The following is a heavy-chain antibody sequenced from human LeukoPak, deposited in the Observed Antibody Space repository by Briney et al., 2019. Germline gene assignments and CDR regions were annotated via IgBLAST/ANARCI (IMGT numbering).Heavy chain of an antibody. D-gene: IGHD2-15*01. CDR1: GYTFTGCY. V-gene: IGHV1-2*06. Sequence: GASVKVSCKASGYTFTGCYMHWVRQAPGQGLEWMGRINPNSGGTNYAQKFQGRVTMTRDTSISTAYMELSRLRSDDTAVYYCARSRYCSGGSCQTPRWFDPWGQGALVTVSS. J-gene: IGHJ5*02. CDR3: ARSRYCSGGSCQTPRWFDP. CDR2: INPNSGGT.